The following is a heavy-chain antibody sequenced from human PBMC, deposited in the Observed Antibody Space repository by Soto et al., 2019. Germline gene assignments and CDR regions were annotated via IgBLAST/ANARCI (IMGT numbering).Heavy chain of an antibody. D-gene: IGHD4-4*01. Sequence: QVQLQESGPGLVKPSETLSLTCTVSGGSISSYYWSWIRQPPGKELEWIGYIYYSGSTNYNPSLKSRVTISVDTSKNQFSLKLSSVTAADTAVYYCARAGYSNYGLDYYYYGMDVWGQGTTVTVSS. CDR2: IYYSGST. J-gene: IGHJ6*02. CDR3: ARAGYSNYGLDYYYYGMDV. V-gene: IGHV4-59*01. CDR1: GGSISSYY.